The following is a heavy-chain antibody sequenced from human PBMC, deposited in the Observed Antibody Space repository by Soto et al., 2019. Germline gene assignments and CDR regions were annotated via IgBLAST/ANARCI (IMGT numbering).Heavy chain of an antibody. J-gene: IGHJ4*02. D-gene: IGHD2-2*01. CDR3: ASTSPVTSFDY. CDR2: ISGSGGST. V-gene: IGHV3-23*01. Sequence: GALRLSCAASGFAFSSYAMIFVRQAPGKGLEWVSAISGSGGSTYYADSVKGRFTISRDNSKNTLYLQMNSLRAEDTAAYYCASTSPVTSFDYWGQGTLVTVSS. CDR1: GFAFSSYA.